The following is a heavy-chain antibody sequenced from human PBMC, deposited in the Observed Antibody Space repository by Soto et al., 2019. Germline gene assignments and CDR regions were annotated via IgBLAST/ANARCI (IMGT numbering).Heavy chain of an antibody. CDR3: AKHGYYEYFQN. CDR2: LYHSGST. J-gene: IGHJ1*01. CDR1: GGSVSSSSYY. Sequence: QVQLQESGPGLVKPSETLSLTCTVSGGSVSSSSYYWSWIRQPPGKGLEWVGYLYHSGSTNYNPSLKSRVTISGDTSKNQVSLKLRAVTAADTAVYFCAKHGYYEYFQNWGQGTLVTVSS. V-gene: IGHV4-61*01. D-gene: IGHD5-18*01.